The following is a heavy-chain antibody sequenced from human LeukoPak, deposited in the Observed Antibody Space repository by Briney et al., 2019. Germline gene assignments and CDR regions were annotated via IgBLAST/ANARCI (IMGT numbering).Heavy chain of an antibody. CDR1: GFTFSSHA. CDR2: ISGSGGST. V-gene: IGHV3-23*01. J-gene: IGHJ4*02. CDR3: AKDSYYYYDSSGYLDY. Sequence: GGSLRLSCAASGFTFSSHAMSWVRQAPGKGLEWVSAISGSGGSTYYADSVKGRFTISRDNSKNTLHLQMNSLRAEDAAVYYCAKDSYYYYDSSGYLDYWGQGTLVTVSS. D-gene: IGHD3-22*01.